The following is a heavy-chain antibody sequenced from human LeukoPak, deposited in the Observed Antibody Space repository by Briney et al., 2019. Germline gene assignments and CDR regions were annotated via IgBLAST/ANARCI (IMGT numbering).Heavy chain of an antibody. CDR3: ARGGGRITMVRGVINDAFDI. CDR2: ISSSSSTI. J-gene: IGHJ3*02. Sequence: PGGSLRLSCAASGFTVSSNYMSWVRQAPGKGLEWVSYISSSSSTIYYADSVKGRFTISRDNAKNSLYLQMNSLRAEDTAVYYCARGGGRITMVRGVINDAFDIWGQGTMVTVSS. D-gene: IGHD3-10*01. CDR1: GFTVSSNY. V-gene: IGHV3-48*01.